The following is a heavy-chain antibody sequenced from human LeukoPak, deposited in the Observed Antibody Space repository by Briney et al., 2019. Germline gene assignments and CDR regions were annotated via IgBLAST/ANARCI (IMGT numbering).Heavy chain of an antibody. CDR2: ISYDGSNK. CDR3: ARLGYCSSTSCYTGGY. D-gene: IGHD2-2*02. V-gene: IGHV3-30-3*01. J-gene: IGHJ4*02. Sequence: PGGSLRLSCAASGFTFSSYAMHWVRQAPGKGLEWVAVISYDGSNKYYADSVKGRFTISRDNSKNTLYLQMNSLRAEDTAVYYCARLGYCSSTSCYTGGYWGQGTLVTVSS. CDR1: GFTFSSYA.